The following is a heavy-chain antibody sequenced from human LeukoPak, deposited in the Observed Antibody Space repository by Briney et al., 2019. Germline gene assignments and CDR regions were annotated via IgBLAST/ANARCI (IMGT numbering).Heavy chain of an antibody. V-gene: IGHV3-20*04. CDR1: GGTTDDYG. CDR3: ARSKWFDP. Sequence: PGGSLRLSCAASGGTTDDYGMSWVRQAPGKGLEWVSGINWDGTNTYYAESVKGRFTISRDNAKNSLYLQMNSLRAEDTAVYYCARSKWFDPWGQGTLVTVSS. J-gene: IGHJ5*02. CDR2: INWDGTNT.